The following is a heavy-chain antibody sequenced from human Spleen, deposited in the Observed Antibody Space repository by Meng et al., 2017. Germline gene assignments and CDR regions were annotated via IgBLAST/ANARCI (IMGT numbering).Heavy chain of an antibody. D-gene: IGHD4-11*01. CDR2: INHSGST. CDR3: ARGPTTMAHDFDY. J-gene: IGHJ4*02. CDR1: GGSFSDYY. V-gene: IGHV4-34*01. Sequence: QWLLQQCGVGLLKPSETLSLPGVVSGGSFSDYYWSWSRQPPGKGLEWIGEINHSGSTNYNPSLESRATISVDTSQNNLSLKLSSVTAADSAVYYCARGPTTMAHDFDYWGQGTLVTASS.